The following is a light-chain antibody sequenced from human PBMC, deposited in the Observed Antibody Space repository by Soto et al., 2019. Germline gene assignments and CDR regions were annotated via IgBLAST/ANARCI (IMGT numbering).Light chain of an antibody. V-gene: IGKV3-20*01. J-gene: IGKJ3*01. CDR1: QSVSSSY. Sequence: EIVLTQSPGTLSLSPGERATLSCRASQSVSSSYLAWYQQKPGQAPRLLIYGASSTATGIPDRFSGSGSGTDFTLTISRLEPEDFAVYSCQQYGSTPLFTVPPGTKVDIK. CDR2: GAS. CDR3: QQYGSTPLFT.